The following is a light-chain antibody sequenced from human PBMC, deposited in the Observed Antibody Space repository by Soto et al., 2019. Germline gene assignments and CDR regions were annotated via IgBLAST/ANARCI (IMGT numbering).Light chain of an antibody. V-gene: IGKV3-20*01. J-gene: IGKJ3*01. CDR2: GAS. Sequence: EIVLTQSPGTLSLSPGERATLSCRASQSVSSSYLAWYQQKPGQAPRLPIYGASSRATGIPDRFSGSGSGTDFTVTISRLEPEDFAVYYCQQYGSSSFTFGPGNKVDIK. CDR1: QSVSSSY. CDR3: QQYGSSSFT.